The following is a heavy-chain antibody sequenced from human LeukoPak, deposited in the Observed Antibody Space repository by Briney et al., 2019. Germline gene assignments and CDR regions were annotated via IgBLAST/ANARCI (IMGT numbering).Heavy chain of an antibody. CDR2: TVGSGPKT. CDR3: TKAPVAYCSGAFCYPFDS. CDR1: GFTFTNFA. D-gene: IGHD2-15*01. V-gene: IGHV3-23*01. J-gene: IGHJ4*02. Sequence: GGSLRLSCAASGFTFTNFAMTWVRQAPGKWVEWVAATVGSGPKTYQADSVKGGFTISRDNSKNTLYLQMNSLRAEDTAVYYCTKAPVAYCSGAFCYPFDSWGQGTLVTVSS.